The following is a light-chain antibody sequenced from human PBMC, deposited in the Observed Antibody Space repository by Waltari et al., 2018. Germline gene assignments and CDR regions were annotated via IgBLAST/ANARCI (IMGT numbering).Light chain of an antibody. CDR2: RAS. CDR1: QTIGDY. V-gene: IGKV1-5*03. CDR3: QQYNTYLET. Sequence: DIQVTQSPSTLSASIGDTVTITCRASQTIGDYLAWYQQKAGRAPKLLIHRASILDTGVSSRFSGRRSGTDFTLTITSLQPDDSATYFCQQYNTYLETFGQGTKVDIK. J-gene: IGKJ1*01.